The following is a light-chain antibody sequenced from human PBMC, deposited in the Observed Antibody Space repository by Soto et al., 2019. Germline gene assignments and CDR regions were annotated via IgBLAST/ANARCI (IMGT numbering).Light chain of an antibody. CDR1: QSLSKS. J-gene: IGKJ4*01. CDR2: GAS. CDR3: QRRSNWPLT. Sequence: EIVLTQSPATLSLSPGERATLSCRASQSLSKSLVWYQQKPGQAPRLLIDGASNRATGIPDRFSGSGSGTDFTLTISSLDSEDFAVYFCQRRSNWPLTFGGGTKVDIK. V-gene: IGKV3-11*01.